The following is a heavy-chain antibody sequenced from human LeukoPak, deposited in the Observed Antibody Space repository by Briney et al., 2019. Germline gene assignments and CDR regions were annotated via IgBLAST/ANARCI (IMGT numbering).Heavy chain of an antibody. J-gene: IGHJ3*02. V-gene: IGHV4-59*01. CDR2: IHYSGTT. Sequence: PSETLSLTCTVSGGSISSYYWSWIRQPPGKGLEWIGYIHYSGTTNYNPSLKIRVTISVDTSKNQFSLKLSSVTAADTAVYYCARGNYYDSSGYYHDAFDIWGQGPMVTVSS. CDR3: ARGNYYDSSGYYHDAFDI. CDR1: GGSISSYY. D-gene: IGHD3-22*01.